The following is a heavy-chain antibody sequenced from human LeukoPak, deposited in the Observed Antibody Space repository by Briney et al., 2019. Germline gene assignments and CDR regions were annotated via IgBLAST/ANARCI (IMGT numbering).Heavy chain of an antibody. D-gene: IGHD2-2*01. CDR1: VVSLNSGF. CDR2: LYPSGSA. V-gene: IGHV4-59*01. CDR3: VSAQYPFEY. Sequence: PPETRSPTCSVSVVSLNSGFRTWIRQPPGQGLEWIGLLYPSGSANYNPSLRSRVTISVDTSRTQFSLKLRSVTAAHTAIYYCVSAQYPFEYWGQGAGVSVSS. J-gene: IGHJ4*02.